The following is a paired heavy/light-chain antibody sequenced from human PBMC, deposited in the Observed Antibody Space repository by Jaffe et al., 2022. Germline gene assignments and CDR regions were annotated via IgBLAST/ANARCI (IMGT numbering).Light chain of an antibody. Sequence: DIQMTQSPSTLSASVGDRVTITCRASQSITSWLAWYQQKPGKAPKLLIYKASSLESGVPSRFSGSGSGTEFTLTISSLQPDDFATYYCQQYDTYWTFGQGTKVEIK. J-gene: IGKJ1*01. CDR3: QQYDTYWT. CDR1: QSITSW. CDR2: KAS. V-gene: IGKV1-5*03.
Heavy chain of an antibody. Sequence: HLQLQESGPGLVKPSETLSLTCIVSGGSISTTSYYWGWIRQPPGKGLEWIGTIFYSGSTYYNPSLKGRVTISVDTSKNHFSLKLTSVTAADTAVYYCARIPHYFDSGNSYNGGQGTLVTVSS. V-gene: IGHV4-39*02. CDR2: IFYSGST. CDR3: ARIPHYFDSGNSYN. D-gene: IGHD3-10*01. J-gene: IGHJ4*02. CDR1: GGSISTTSYY.